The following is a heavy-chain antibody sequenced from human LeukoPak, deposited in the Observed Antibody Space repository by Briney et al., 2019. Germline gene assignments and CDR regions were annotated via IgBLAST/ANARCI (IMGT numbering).Heavy chain of an antibody. Sequence: PGGSLRLTCAASGFTFSSYAMHWVRQAPGKGLEWVAVISYDGSNKYYADSVKGRFTISRDNSKNTLYLQMNSLRAEDTAVYYCARDSLLAAAGTYWFDPWGQGTLVTVSS. CDR2: ISYDGSNK. CDR3: ARDSLLAAAGTYWFDP. V-gene: IGHV3-30*04. J-gene: IGHJ5*02. D-gene: IGHD6-13*01. CDR1: GFTFSSYA.